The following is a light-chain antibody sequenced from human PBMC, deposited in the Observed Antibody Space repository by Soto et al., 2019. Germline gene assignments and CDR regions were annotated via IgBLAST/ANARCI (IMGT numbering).Light chain of an antibody. CDR2: KAS. CDR1: QSISSW. J-gene: IGKJ2*01. CDR3: QQYNSYPDT. Sequence: DIQMTQSPSTLSGSVGDRVTITCRASQSISSWLAWYQQKPGKAPKLLIYKASSLESGVPSRFSGSGSGTEFTLTISSLQPDDFATYYCQQYNSYPDTFGQGTKLEIK. V-gene: IGKV1-5*03.